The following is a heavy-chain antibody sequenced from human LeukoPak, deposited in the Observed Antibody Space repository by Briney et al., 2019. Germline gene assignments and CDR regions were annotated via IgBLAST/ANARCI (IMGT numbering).Heavy chain of an antibody. Sequence: SVKVSCKASGYTFTGYYMHWVRQAPGQGLEWMGGIIPIFGTANYAQKFQGRVTITADESTSTAYMELSSLRSEDTAVYYCARGDISYYYYYYMDVWGKGTTVTISS. D-gene: IGHD2-15*01. J-gene: IGHJ6*03. CDR3: ARGDISYYYYYYMDV. CDR1: GYTFTGYY. V-gene: IGHV1-69*13. CDR2: IIPIFGTA.